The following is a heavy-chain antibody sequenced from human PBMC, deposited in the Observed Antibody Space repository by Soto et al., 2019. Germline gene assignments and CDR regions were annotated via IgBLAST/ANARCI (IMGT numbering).Heavy chain of an antibody. Sequence: PGGSLRLSCAASGLTFSSHYFHWVRQAPGKGLEWVSSISSSSYIYYADSVKGRFTISRDNAKKSLYLQMNSLRAEDTAVYYCARDGGAAAGIYYGMDVWGQGTTVTVSS. D-gene: IGHD6-13*01. J-gene: IGHJ6*02. CDR2: ISSSSYI. V-gene: IGHV3-21*01. CDR1: GLTFSSHY. CDR3: ARDGGAAAGIYYGMDV.